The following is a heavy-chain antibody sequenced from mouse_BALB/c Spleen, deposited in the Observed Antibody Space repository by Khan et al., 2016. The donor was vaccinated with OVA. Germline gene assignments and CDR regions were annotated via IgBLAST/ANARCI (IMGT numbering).Heavy chain of an antibody. CDR3: ARSRITTWYFDV. Sequence: EVELVESGGGLVQPGGSRKLSCAASGFTFSHFGMHWVRQAPEKGLEWVAYVSSGSATIYYADTMKGRFTISRDTPKHTLFLHMTSLRSEDTAMYYCARSRITTWYFDVWGAGTTGTVSS. CDR1: GFTFSHFG. CDR2: VSSGSATI. J-gene: IGHJ1*01. D-gene: IGHD2-4*01. V-gene: IGHV5-17*02.